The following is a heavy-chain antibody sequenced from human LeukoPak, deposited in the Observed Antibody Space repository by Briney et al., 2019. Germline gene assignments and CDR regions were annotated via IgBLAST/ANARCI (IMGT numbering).Heavy chain of an antibody. CDR3: ARGHYDVLAASYKWTPDY. V-gene: IGHV3-9*01. D-gene: IGHD3-9*01. Sequence: GRSLRLSCAASGFTFDDYAMHWVRQAPGKGLEWVSGISWNSGSIGYADSVKGRFTTSRDNAKNSLSLQLNSLRVEDTAVYYCARGHYDVLAASYKWTPDYWGQGTLVTVSS. CDR2: ISWNSGSI. J-gene: IGHJ4*02. CDR1: GFTFDDYA.